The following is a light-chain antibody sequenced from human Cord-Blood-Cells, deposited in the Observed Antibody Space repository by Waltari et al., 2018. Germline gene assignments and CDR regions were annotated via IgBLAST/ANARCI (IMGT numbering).Light chain of an antibody. J-gene: IGLJ2*01. Sequence: QSALTQPASVSGSPGQSITISCTGTSSDVGGYNYVSWYQQHPGKAPKLMFYEFCNGASGFSKRVSGCKSGNAASLTISGLQAEDEADYYCSSYTSSSTVVVGGGTKLTVL. CDR2: EFC. V-gene: IGLV2-14*01. CDR3: SSYTSSSTVV. CDR1: SSDVGGYNY.